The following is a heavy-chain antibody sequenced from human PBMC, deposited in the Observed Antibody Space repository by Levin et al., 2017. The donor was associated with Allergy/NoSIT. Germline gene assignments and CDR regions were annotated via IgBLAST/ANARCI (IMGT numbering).Heavy chain of an antibody. CDR2: ISRSSNI. D-gene: IGHD2-2*01. J-gene: IGHJ6*02. Sequence: GGSLSLSCEASGFTFSFTYYTMNWVRQAPGKGLEWVSSISRSSNIYYADSAKGRFTISRDNAKNSLYLQMNSLRDEDTAVYYCTRAQECRSTTCSGRGNYYYGMDVWGQGTTVTVSS. V-gene: IGHV3-69-1*01. CDR1: GFTFSFTYYT. CDR3: TRAQECRSTTCSGRGNYYYGMDV.